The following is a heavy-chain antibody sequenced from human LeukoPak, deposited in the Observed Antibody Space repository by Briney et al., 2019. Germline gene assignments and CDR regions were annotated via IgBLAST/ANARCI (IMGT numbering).Heavy chain of an antibody. D-gene: IGHD5-24*01. CDR2: IDHRGDT. CDR3: ARGATISETGYFDF. Sequence: SETLSLTCAVYGGSFSGYYWSWIRQPPGKGLEWIAEIDHRGDTNYNPSVKSRVTISVDTSKNQFSLKVRSLSAADTAVYYCARGATISETGYFDFWGQGTPVTVSS. CDR1: GGSFSGYY. J-gene: IGHJ4*03. V-gene: IGHV4-34*01.